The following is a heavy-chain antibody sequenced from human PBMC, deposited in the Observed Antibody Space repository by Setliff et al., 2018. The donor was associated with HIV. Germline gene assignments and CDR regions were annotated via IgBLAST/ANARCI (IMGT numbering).Heavy chain of an antibody. V-gene: IGHV1-46*01. CDR3: ARAGVGGYSGYDRDDYYYMDV. Sequence: GASVKVSCKASGYTFTSYYMHWVRQAPGQGLEWMGIINPSGGSTSYAQKFQGRVTMTRDTSTSTVYMELSSLRSEDTAVYYCARAGVGGYSGYDRDDYYYMDVWGKGTTVTVSS. CDR2: INPSGGST. CDR1: GYTFTSYY. J-gene: IGHJ6*03. D-gene: IGHD5-12*01.